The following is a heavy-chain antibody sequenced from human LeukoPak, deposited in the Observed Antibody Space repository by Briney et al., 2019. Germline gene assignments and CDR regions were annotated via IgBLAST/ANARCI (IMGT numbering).Heavy chain of an antibody. V-gene: IGHV5-51*01. Sequence: GESLKISCKGSGYRFNAYWIAWVRQMPGKGLEWMGIIYPDDSDTRYSPSFQGQVTISVDKSISTAYLQWSSLKASDTAMYYCARQGRIVVVTTTHDAFGIWGQGTMVTVSS. D-gene: IGHD2-21*02. CDR3: ARQGRIVVVTTTHDAFGI. CDR2: IYPDDSDT. J-gene: IGHJ3*02. CDR1: GYRFNAYW.